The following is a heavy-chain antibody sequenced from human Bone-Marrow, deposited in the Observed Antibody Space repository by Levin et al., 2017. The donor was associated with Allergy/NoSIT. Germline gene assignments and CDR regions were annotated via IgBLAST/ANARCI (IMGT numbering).Heavy chain of an antibody. CDR3: TRGGPTSITVFRTVLFDY. J-gene: IGHJ4*02. Sequence: ASVKVSCKASGYTFSDYYIHWVRQAPGQGLEWMAWINPNNAGTDSARRFQGRITMTRDTSISTAYMELSSLRSDDTAIYYCTRGGPTSITVFRTVLFDYWGQGTLVTVSS. V-gene: IGHV1-2*02. D-gene: IGHD3-10*01. CDR2: INPNNAGT. CDR1: GYTFSDYY.